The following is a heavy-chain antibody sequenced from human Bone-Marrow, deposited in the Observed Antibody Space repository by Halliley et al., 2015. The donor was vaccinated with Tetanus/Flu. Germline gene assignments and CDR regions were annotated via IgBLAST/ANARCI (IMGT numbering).Heavy chain of an antibody. CDR1: GFTFSSYA. V-gene: IGHV3-23*01. Sequence: SLRLSCAASGFTFSSYAMSWVRQAPGKGLEWVSGIYDAGSDTFYADSVRGRFTVSRDNSKNMVYLQMNSLGAEDTAVYYCAKGSRSVTFNFLDYWGREALVAISS. CDR2: IYDAGSDT. CDR3: AKGSRSVTFNFLDY. J-gene: IGHJ4*02. D-gene: IGHD1-20*01.